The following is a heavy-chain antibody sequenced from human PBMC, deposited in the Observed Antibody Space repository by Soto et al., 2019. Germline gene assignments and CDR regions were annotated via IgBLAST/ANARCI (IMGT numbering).Heavy chain of an antibody. J-gene: IGHJ5*02. D-gene: IGHD6-6*01. CDR3: AKDKVDWQLMRGWFDP. CDR2: ISGSGGST. CDR1: GFTFSSYA. V-gene: IGHV3-23*01. Sequence: PGGSLRLSCAASGFTFSSYAMSWVRQAPGKGLEWVSAISGSGGSTYYADSVKGRFTISRDNSKNTLYLQMNSLRAEDKAVYYCAKDKVDWQLMRGWFDPWGQGTLVTVSS.